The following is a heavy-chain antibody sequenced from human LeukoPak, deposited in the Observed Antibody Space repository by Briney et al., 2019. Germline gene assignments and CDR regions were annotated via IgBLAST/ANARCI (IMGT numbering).Heavy chain of an antibody. CDR3: AKDIAAAGSY. CDR1: GFTFSSYG. Sequence: PGRSLRLSCAASGFTFSSYGMHWVRQAPGKGPEWVAVISYDGSNKYYADSVKGRFTISRDNSKNTLYLQMNSLRAEDTAVYYCAKDIAAAGSYWGQGTLVTVSS. CDR2: ISYDGSNK. V-gene: IGHV3-30*18. J-gene: IGHJ4*02. D-gene: IGHD6-13*01.